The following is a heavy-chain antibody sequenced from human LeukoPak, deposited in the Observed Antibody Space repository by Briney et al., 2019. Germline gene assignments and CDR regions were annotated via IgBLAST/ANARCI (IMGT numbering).Heavy chain of an antibody. V-gene: IGHV1-46*01. CDR1: GYTFTSYY. CDR2: INPSGGST. J-gene: IGHJ4*02. Sequence: ASVKVSCKASGYTFTSYYMHWVRQAPGQGLEWMGIINPSGGSTSYAQKFQGRVTMTRDTSTSTVYMELSSLRSEDTAVYYCARDQGVDCSGGSCYERGPFVDYDSSGHFDYWGQGTLVTVSS. CDR3: ARDQGVDCSGGSCYERGPFVDYDSSGHFDY. D-gene: IGHD2-15*01.